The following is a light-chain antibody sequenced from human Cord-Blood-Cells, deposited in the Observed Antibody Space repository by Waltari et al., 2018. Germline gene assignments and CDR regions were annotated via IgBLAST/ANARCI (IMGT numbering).Light chain of an antibody. CDR3: SSYTSSSTFDVV. CDR1: SSDVGSYNR. CDR2: EVS. V-gene: IGLV2-18*02. Sequence: QSALTQPPSVSGSPGQSVTISCTGTSSDVGSYNRVSWYQQPPGTAPKLMIYEVSNRPSGVADRFSGSKSGNTASLTISGLQAEDEADYYCSSYTSSSTFDVVFGGGTKLTVL. J-gene: IGLJ2*01.